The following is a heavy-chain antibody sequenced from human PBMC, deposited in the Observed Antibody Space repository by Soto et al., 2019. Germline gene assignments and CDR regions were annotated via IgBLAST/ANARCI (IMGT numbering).Heavy chain of an antibody. CDR2: INHSGST. CDR1: GGSFSGYY. V-gene: IGHV4-34*01. D-gene: IGHD3-3*01. CDR3: ARGLTIFGVVTPYYYYYGMDV. Sequence: SETLSLTCAVYGGSFSGYYWSWIRQPPGKGLEWIGEINHSGSTNYNPSLKSRVTISVDTSKNQFSLKLSSVTAADTAVYYCARGLTIFGVVTPYYYYYGMDVWGQGTTVTVSS. J-gene: IGHJ6*02.